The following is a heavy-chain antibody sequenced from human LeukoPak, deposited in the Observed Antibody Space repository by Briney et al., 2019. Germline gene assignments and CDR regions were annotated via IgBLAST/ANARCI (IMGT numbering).Heavy chain of an antibody. CDR1: GGSISSYY. CDR2: IYYSGST. CDR3: ARAGYYYDSSGYSRPLDY. J-gene: IGHJ4*02. D-gene: IGHD3-22*01. Sequence: PSETLSLTCTVSGGSISSYYWSWIRQPPGKGLEWIGYIYYSGSTNYNPSLKSRVTMSVDTSKNQFSLKLSSVTAADTAVYYCARAGYYYDSSGYSRPLDYWGQGTLVTVSS. V-gene: IGHV4-59*12.